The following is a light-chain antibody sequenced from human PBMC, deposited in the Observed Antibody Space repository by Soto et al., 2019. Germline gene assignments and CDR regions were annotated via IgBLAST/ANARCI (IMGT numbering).Light chain of an antibody. Sequence: EIVLTQSLGTLSLSPGERATLSCRASQTVRNNYLAWYQQKPGQAPRLLIYDASNRATGIPARFSGSGSGTDFTLTISSLEPEDFAVYYCQQRSNWLFGGGTKVDIK. CDR1: QTVRNNY. CDR2: DAS. CDR3: QQRSNWL. J-gene: IGKJ4*01. V-gene: IGKV3-11*01.